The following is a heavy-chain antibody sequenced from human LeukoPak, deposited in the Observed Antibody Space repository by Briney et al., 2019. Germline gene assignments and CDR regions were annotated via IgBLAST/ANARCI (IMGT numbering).Heavy chain of an antibody. D-gene: IGHD2-15*01. V-gene: IGHV1-8*01. CDR2: MSPNSDNT. CDR3: ARDHGRRDAFDI. J-gene: IGHJ3*02. Sequence: ASVKVSCKASGYTFTSYDINWVRQATGQGLEWMGWMSPNSDNTGYAQRFQGRVTMTRDTSISTAYMELSRLRSDDTAVYYCARDHGRRDAFDIWGQGTMVTVSS. CDR1: GYTFTSYD.